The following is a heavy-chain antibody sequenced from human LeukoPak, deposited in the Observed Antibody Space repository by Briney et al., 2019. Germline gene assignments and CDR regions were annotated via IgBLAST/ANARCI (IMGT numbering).Heavy chain of an antibody. D-gene: IGHD2-8*01. Sequence: GESLKISFKGSGYTFSSYWIGWVRQMPGKGLEWMGIIYPDDSDTRYSPSFQGQVTISADKSISTAYLQWSSLKASATAMYYCARLAYCSNDVCYSNYYYSMDVWGKGTTVTVSS. V-gene: IGHV5-51*01. CDR3: ARLAYCSNDVCYSNYYYSMDV. CDR1: GYTFSSYW. CDR2: IYPDDSDT. J-gene: IGHJ6*03.